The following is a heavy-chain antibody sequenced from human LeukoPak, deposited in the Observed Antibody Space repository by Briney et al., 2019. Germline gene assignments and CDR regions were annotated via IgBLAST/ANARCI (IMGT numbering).Heavy chain of an antibody. CDR3: ARRMWELTGDYYGMDV. Sequence: ASVKVSCKASGGTFSSYAISWVRQAPGQGLEWVGRIIPSFGIANYAQKFQGRVTITADKSTSTAYMELSSLRSEDTAVYYCARRMWELTGDYYGMDVWGQGTTVTVSS. J-gene: IGHJ6*02. V-gene: IGHV1-69*04. CDR2: IIPSFGIA. CDR1: GGTFSSYA. D-gene: IGHD1-26*01.